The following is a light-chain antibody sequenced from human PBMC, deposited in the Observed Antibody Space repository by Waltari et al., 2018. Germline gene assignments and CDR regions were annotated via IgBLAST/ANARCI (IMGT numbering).Light chain of an antibody. CDR2: AAS. CDR3: QQYYSYPDT. V-gene: IGKV1-8*01. J-gene: IGKJ4*01. CDR1: QDITTY. Sequence: AIRSTPSPSSLSASTGDSVPITCRASQDITTYLAWYQQKPGKAPNLLIYAASTLHSGVPSRFSGSGSGTDFTLTISCLQSEDFATYYCQQYYSYPDTFGGGTKVEIK.